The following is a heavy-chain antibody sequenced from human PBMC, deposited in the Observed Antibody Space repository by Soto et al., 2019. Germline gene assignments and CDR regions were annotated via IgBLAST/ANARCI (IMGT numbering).Heavy chain of an antibody. CDR2: LIPIFGTA. CDR3: AREGGRVHPASPRAINWFAP. Sequence: QVQLVQSGAEVKKPGSSVKVSCKASGGTFSSYAISWVRQAPGQGLEWMGGLIPIFGTANYSQKFQGRVTITPDESTSTPYMEVSSLSSEDTAVYYCAREGGRVHPASPRAINWFAPWGKGTLVTVSS. D-gene: IGHD2-2*01. V-gene: IGHV1-69*01. J-gene: IGHJ5*02. CDR1: GGTFSSYA.